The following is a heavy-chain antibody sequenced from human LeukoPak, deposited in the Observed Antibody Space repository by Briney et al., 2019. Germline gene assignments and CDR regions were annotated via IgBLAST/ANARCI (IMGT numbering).Heavy chain of an antibody. CDR1: GGTFTTYA. CDR2: IIPIFGTA. Sequence: SVKVSCKASGGTFTTYAITWVRQAPGQGLEWMGGIIPIFGTANYAQKFQGRVTITTDESTSTAYMELSSLRSEDTAVDYCALSLLSHDGNYYYYYYIAVWGKGTTVTVSS. D-gene: IGHD2-15*01. J-gene: IGHJ6*03. CDR3: ALSLLSHDGNYYYYYYIAV. V-gene: IGHV1-69*05.